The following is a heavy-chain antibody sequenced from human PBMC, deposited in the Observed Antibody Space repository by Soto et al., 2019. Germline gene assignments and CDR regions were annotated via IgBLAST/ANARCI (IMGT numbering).Heavy chain of an antibody. V-gene: IGHV3-30-3*01. CDR3: ARAVDAAMDPLDY. J-gene: IGHJ4*02. Sequence: GGSLRLSCAASGFDFRNYAVHWVRQSPGKGPEWVAVTSDDGDIQYYADSVKGRFTISRDNSKSTLYLQMTSLRSEDAAVYFCARAVDAAMDPLDYWGQGTPVTVSS. CDR1: GFDFRNYA. CDR2: TSDDGDIQ. D-gene: IGHD5-18*01.